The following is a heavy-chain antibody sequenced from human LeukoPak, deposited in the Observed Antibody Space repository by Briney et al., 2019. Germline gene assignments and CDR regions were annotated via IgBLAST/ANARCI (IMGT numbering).Heavy chain of an antibody. CDR2: MSSSGNTK. J-gene: IGHJ5*02. D-gene: IGHD3-10*01. CDR1: GFNFSSYE. CDR3: AKDLNVVRGVSWFDP. V-gene: IGHV3-48*03. Sequence: GGSLRLSCTASGFNFSSYEMNWVRQAPGKGLEWISYMSSSGNTKYYGDTVKGRFTISRDNAKNSLYLEMNSLRAEDTAVYYCAKDLNVVRGVSWFDPWGQGTLVTVSS.